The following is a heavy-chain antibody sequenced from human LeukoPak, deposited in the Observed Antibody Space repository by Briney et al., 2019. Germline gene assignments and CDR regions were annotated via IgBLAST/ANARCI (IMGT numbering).Heavy chain of an antibody. D-gene: IGHD5-12*01. J-gene: IGHJ4*02. CDR2: IYYSGST. V-gene: IGHV4-30-4*01. Sequence: TSETLSLTCTVSGGSISSGDYYWSWIRQPPGKGLEWIGYIYYSGSTYYNPSLKSRVTISVDTSKNQFSLKLSSVTAADTAVYYCARGPVSGYGRGGYWGQGTLVTVSS. CDR1: GGSISSGDYY. CDR3: ARGPVSGYGRGGY.